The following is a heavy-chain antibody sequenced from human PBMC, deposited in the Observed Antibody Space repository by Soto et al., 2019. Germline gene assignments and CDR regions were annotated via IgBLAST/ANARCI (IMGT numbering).Heavy chain of an antibody. J-gene: IGHJ6*03. V-gene: IGHV3-33*01. CDR3: ARAPTTVMDYYYYYMDV. D-gene: IGHD4-17*01. CDR1: GFTFSSYG. CDR2: IWYDGSNK. Sequence: QVQPVESGGGVVQPGRSLRLSCAASGFTFSSYGMHWVRQAPGKGLEWVAVIWYDGSNKYYADSVKGRFTISRDNSKNTLYLQMNSLRAEDTAVYYCARAPTTVMDYYYYYMDVWGKGTTVTVSS.